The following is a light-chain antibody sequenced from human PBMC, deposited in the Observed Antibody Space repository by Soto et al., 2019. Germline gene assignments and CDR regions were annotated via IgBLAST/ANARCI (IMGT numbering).Light chain of an antibody. CDR3: SSYTTSSTYA. CDR1: SSDVGSYNR. J-gene: IGLJ1*01. CDR2: DVS. V-gene: IGLV2-18*02. Sequence: QSVLTQPPSVSGSPGQSVAISCTGTSSDVGSYNRVSWYQQPPGTAPKLMIYDVSNRPSGVPDRFSGSKSGNTASLTISGLQAEDEADYYCSSYTTSSTYAFGTGTKVTVL.